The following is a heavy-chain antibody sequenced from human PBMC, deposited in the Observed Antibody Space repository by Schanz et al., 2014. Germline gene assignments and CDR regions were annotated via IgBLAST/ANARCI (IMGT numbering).Heavy chain of an antibody. CDR1: GFAFNNYG. CDR2: IWYDGNNK. D-gene: IGHD3-10*01. J-gene: IGHJ3*02. CDR3: ARGIITMVRGGDVGAFDI. V-gene: IGHV3-33*01. Sequence: QVQLAESGGGVVQPGRSLRLSCAASGFAFNNYGMHWVRQAPGKGLEWVAIIWYDGNNKKYADSVKGRFTISRDNAKNSLFLQMNSLRADDTAVYYCARGIITMVRGGDVGAFDIWGQGTMVTVSS.